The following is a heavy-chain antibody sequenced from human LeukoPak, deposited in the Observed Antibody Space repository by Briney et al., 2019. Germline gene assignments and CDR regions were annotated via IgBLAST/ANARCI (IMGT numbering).Heavy chain of an antibody. Sequence: GGSLRLSCAASGFTFSTCGMHWVRQAPGKGLEWVSYISSSGTTIYYADSVQGRFIISRDNARNSLYLQMNSLRAEDTAVYYCARVGYSDFWSGYYWDYWGQGTLATVSS. J-gene: IGHJ4*02. CDR2: ISSSGTTI. V-gene: IGHV3-48*01. CDR3: ARVGYSDFWSGYYWDY. CDR1: GFTFSTCG. D-gene: IGHD3-3*01.